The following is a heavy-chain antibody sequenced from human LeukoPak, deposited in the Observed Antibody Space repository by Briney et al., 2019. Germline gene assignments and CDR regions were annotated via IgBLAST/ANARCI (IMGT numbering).Heavy chain of an antibody. CDR2: ISSSSNHI. V-gene: IGHV3-21*01. Sequence: GGSLRLSCAASGFTFSSYIMNWVRQAPEKGLEWVSSISSSSNHIYYADSMKGRFTISRDNAKNSLYLQMNSLRAEDTAVYYCARVRSNAFDMWGQGTMVTVSS. CDR3: ARVRSNAFDM. CDR1: GFTFSSYI. J-gene: IGHJ3*02.